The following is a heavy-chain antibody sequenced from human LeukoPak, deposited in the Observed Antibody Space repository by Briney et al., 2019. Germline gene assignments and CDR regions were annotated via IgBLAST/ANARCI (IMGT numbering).Heavy chain of an antibody. D-gene: IGHD6-19*01. CDR1: GGPISSSSYY. Sequence: SETLSLTCTVSGGPISSSSYYWGWIRQPPGKGLEWIGSIYYSGSTYYNPSLKSRVTISVDTSKNQFSLKLSSVTAADTAVYYCARLRYSSGWYYFDYWGQGTLVTVSS. J-gene: IGHJ4*02. CDR3: ARLRYSSGWYYFDY. V-gene: IGHV4-39*01. CDR2: IYYSGST.